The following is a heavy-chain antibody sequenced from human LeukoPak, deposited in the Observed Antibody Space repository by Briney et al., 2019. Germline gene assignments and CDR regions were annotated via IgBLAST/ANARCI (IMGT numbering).Heavy chain of an antibody. CDR1: GGSISSSSYY. J-gene: IGHJ4*02. D-gene: IGHD5-18*01. CDR3: ARHPERYSYFDY. V-gene: IGHV4-39*01. CDR2: IYYTGSA. Sequence: SETLSLTCTVSGGSISSSSYYWGWIRQPPGKGLEWIGSIYYTGSAYYNPSRKSLVTMSVDTSKNQFSLRLSSVTAADTAVYSGARHPERYSYFDYWGQGTLVTVSS.